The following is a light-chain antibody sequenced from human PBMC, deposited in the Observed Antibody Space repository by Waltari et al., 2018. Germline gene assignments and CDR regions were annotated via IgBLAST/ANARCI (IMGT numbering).Light chain of an antibody. CDR3: ASWDDSLSGSYV. Sequence: QSVLTQPPSASAPPGPRVTISCSGSRPNIGSNYVSWYQQFPGTAPKLLIYRNNQRPSGVPDRFSGSKSGTSASLAISGLRSEDEADYYCASWDDSLSGSYVFGAGTTVTVL. J-gene: IGLJ1*01. V-gene: IGLV1-47*01. CDR1: RPNIGSNY. CDR2: RNN.